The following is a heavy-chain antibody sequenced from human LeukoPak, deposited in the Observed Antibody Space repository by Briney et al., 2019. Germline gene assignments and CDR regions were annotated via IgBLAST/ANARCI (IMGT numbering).Heavy chain of an antibody. CDR1: GFTVSSNY. CDR3: ARSAGIAATIVLGY. V-gene: IGHV3-66*01. D-gene: IGHD5-12*01. J-gene: IGHJ4*02. Sequence: GGSLGLSCAGSGFTVSSNYMSWVRQAPGKGLEWVSIIYSGGATSYADSVKGRFTISRDNSKNTLYLQMSSLRAEDTAVYYCARSAGIAATIVLGYWGQGTLVTVSS. CDR2: IYSGGAT.